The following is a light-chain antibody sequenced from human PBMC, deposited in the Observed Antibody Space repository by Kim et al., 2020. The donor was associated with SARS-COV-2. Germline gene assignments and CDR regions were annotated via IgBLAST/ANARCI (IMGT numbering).Light chain of an antibody. J-gene: IGKJ4*01. CDR3: QHYKGSPLT. Sequence: DIQMTQSPSTLSASVGDRVTMTCRASQTINSCLAWYQQKPGKAPKLLIYTASTLQNGVPSRFSGSKSGTEFTLTISSLQPDDFATYSCQHYKGSPLTLVGGTKV. CDR1: QTINSC. V-gene: IGKV1-5*03. CDR2: TAS.